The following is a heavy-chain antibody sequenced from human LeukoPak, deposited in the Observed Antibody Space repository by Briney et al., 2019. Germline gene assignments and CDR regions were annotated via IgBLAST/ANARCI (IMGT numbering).Heavy chain of an antibody. D-gene: IGHD1-26*01. Sequence: ASVKVSCKASGYTFTSYYIHWVRQAPGQCLEWVGLINPDTGGAKYAQKFQGRVTMTRDTSISTAYMELSRLTSDERAVYFCARGEEIWFEYWGQGTLVTVSS. CDR3: ARGEEIWFEY. CDR1: GYTFTSYY. J-gene: IGHJ4*02. V-gene: IGHV1-2*02. CDR2: INPDTGGA.